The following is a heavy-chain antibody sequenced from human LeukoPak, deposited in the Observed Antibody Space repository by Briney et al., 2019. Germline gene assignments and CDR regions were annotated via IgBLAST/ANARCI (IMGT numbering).Heavy chain of an antibody. J-gene: IGHJ4*02. V-gene: IGHV1-8*03. Sequence: GASVKVSCKASGYSFTSYGFNWVRQAPGQGLEWMGWMNPNSGNTGYAQKFQGRVTITRNTSISTAYMELSSLRSEDTAVYYCARGLRSSSWPEWGQGTLVTVSS. CDR3: ARGLRSSSWPE. CDR1: GYSFTSYG. D-gene: IGHD6-13*01. CDR2: MNPNSGNT.